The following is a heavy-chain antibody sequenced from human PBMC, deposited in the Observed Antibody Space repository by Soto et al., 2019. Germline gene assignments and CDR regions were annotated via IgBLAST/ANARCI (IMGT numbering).Heavy chain of an antibody. J-gene: IGHJ3*02. CDR1: GFTFSGSA. V-gene: IGHV3-73*01. Sequence: GGSLRLSCAASGFTFSGSAMHWVRQASGKGLEWVGRIRNKANSYATVYAASVKGRFTISRDDSKNTAYLQMNSLKTEDTAVYYCTRPNFGVVIIGDAFDIWAKGQWSPSPQ. CDR3: TRPNFGVVIIGDAFDI. D-gene: IGHD3-3*01. CDR2: IRNKANSYAT.